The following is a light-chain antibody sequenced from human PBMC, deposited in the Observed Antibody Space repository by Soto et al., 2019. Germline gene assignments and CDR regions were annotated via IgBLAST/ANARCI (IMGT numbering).Light chain of an antibody. J-gene: IGKJ3*01. CDR3: QHYHSLTPFT. V-gene: IGKV1-33*01. Sequence: DIQMTQSPSSLSASVGDRVSITCQASQDIRTSLSWFQQKPGRAPKLLIYGASYLETGVPSRFRGSGSGTDFTFTISSLQPEDIATYYCQHYHSLTPFTFGPGTRVDVK. CDR1: QDIRTS. CDR2: GAS.